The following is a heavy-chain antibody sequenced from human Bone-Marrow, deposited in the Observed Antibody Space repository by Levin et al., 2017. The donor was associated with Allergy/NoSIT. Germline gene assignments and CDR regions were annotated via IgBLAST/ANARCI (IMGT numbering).Heavy chain of an antibody. V-gene: IGHV3-23*01. D-gene: IGHD3-10*01. Sequence: QPGGSLRLSCAASGFTFSSYGMSWVRQAPGKGLDWVSGFRGNSGRAIYADSVKGRSTISRDNSKNTLYLEMNNLRVEDTAVYYCAKDQDSGWLPYFDYWGQGALVTVSS. J-gene: IGHJ4*02. CDR2: FRGNSGRA. CDR1: GFTFSSYG. CDR3: AKDQDSGWLPYFDY.